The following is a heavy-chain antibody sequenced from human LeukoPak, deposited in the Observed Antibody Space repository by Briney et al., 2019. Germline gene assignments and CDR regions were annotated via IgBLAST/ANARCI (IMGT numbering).Heavy chain of an antibody. CDR1: GFTFGSYS. D-gene: IGHD6-13*01. CDR3: ARNGKYSSSWYGT. Sequence: GGSLRLSCAASGFTFGSYSMNWVRQAPGKGLEWVSSISSSSSYIYYADSVKGRFTISRDNAKNSLYLQMNSLRAEDTAVYYCARNGKYSSSWYGTWGQGTLVTVSS. CDR2: ISSSSSYI. J-gene: IGHJ5*02. V-gene: IGHV3-21*01.